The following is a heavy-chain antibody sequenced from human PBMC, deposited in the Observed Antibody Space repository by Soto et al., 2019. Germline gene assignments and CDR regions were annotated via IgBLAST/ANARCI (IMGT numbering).Heavy chain of an antibody. CDR2: TSYDGRDK. CDR3: ARRGTTGGLDV. D-gene: IGHD3-16*01. V-gene: IGHV3-30*19. Sequence: QVQLVESGGGVVQPGTSLRVSCVGSGFTFRSYVIHWVRQAPGKGLEWVALTSYDGRDKYYVDSVRARFTISRDNSRNTVDLQMDSLRLEDTAFYYCARRGTTGGLDVWGQGTLVSVSS. CDR1: GFTFRSYV. J-gene: IGHJ1*01.